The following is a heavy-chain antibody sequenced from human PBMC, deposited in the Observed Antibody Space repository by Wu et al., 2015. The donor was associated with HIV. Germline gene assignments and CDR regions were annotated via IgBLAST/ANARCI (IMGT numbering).Heavy chain of an antibody. Sequence: QVQLVQSGAEVRKPGSSVKVSCKASGGTFSRSGFSWVRQVPGQGFEWMGRIIPIHGAANYAQKFEGRVTITADESTSTAYMDLSSLTSGDTAIYYCARDATPITTEFDYWGQGTLITVSS. CDR3: ARDATPITTEFDY. CDR2: IIPIHGAA. CDR1: GGTFSRSG. J-gene: IGHJ4*02. V-gene: IGHV1-69*11. D-gene: IGHD4-11*01.